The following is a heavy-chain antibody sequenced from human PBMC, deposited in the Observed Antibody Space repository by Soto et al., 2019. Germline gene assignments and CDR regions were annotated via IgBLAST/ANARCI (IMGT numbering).Heavy chain of an antibody. CDR1: GGSISSGGYY. Sequence: PSETLSLTCTVSGGSISSGGYYWSWIRQHPGKGLEWIGYIYYSGSTYYNPSLKSRVTISVDTSKNQFSLKLSSVTAADTAVYYCATTYGGNSDFNYWGQGTLVTVSS. J-gene: IGHJ4*02. V-gene: IGHV4-31*03. CDR3: ATTYGGNSDFNY. CDR2: IYYSGST. D-gene: IGHD2-21*02.